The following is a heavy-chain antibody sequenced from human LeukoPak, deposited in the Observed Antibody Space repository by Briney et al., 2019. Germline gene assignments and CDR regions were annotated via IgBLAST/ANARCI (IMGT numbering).Heavy chain of an antibody. D-gene: IGHD5-18*01. CDR1: GFTFSSYS. CDR2: ISSSSSYI. V-gene: IGHV3-21*04. CDR3: AKHSRGYSSFDF. Sequence: SGGSLRLSCAASGFTFSSYSMNWVRQAPGKGLEWVSSISSSSSYIYYADSVKGRFTISRDNAKNSLYLQMNSLRAEDTAVYYCAKHSRGYSSFDFWGQGTLVTVSS. J-gene: IGHJ4*02.